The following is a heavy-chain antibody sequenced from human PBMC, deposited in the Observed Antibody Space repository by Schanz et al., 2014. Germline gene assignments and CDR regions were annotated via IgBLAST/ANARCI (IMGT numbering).Heavy chain of an antibody. CDR1: GFTFSKYG. J-gene: IGHJ3*01. CDR2: IWYDGSNE. CDR3: ARGREVVAKIFDV. Sequence: QVQLVESGGGVVQPGRSLRLSCAASGFTFSKYGVHWVRQAPGKGLEWVALIWYDGSNEYYADSVKGRFTISRDNPKKTLYLQMNSLRAEDTGVYYCARGREVVAKIFDVWGQGTMVTVSS. V-gene: IGHV3-33*01. D-gene: IGHD3-22*01.